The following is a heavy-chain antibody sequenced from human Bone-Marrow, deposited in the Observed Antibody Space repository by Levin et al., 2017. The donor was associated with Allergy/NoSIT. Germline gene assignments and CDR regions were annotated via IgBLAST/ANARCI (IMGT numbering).Heavy chain of an antibody. J-gene: IGHJ4*02. Sequence: GGSLRLSCAASGFTFSSYGMHWVRQAPGKGLEWVAVISYDGSNKYYADSVKGRFTISRDNSKNTLYLQMNSLRAEDTAVYYCAKVTTDYWGQGTLVTVSS. CDR2: ISYDGSNK. CDR3: AKVTTDY. V-gene: IGHV3-30*18. CDR1: GFTFSSYG. D-gene: IGHD4-11*01.